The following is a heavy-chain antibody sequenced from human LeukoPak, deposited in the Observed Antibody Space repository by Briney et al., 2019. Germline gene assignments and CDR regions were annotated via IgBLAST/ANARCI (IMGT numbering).Heavy chain of an antibody. J-gene: IGHJ2*01. V-gene: IGHV4-61*02. CDR3: ARDGRPSPQLGATEWYFDL. Sequence: TSQTLSLTCTVSGGSISSGSYYWSWIRQPAGKGLEWIGRIYTSGSTNYNPSLKSRVTISVDTSKNQFSLKLSSVTAADTAAYYCARDGRPSPQLGATEWYFDLWGRGTLVTVSS. CDR1: GGSISSGSYY. CDR2: IYTSGST. D-gene: IGHD1-26*01.